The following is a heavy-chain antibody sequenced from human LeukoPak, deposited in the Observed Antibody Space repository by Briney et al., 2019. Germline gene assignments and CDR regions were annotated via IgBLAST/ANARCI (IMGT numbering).Heavy chain of an antibody. Sequence: PGRSLTLSCTASGFTLSRFAMHWVRQAPGKGLEWPGHMSDDGSEKHYVDSVRGRFTISRDPSKNTLYLEMTSLRTEDTAVYYCAREADSGYYRTVDYWGQGTMVAVS. D-gene: IGHD2-15*01. CDR3: AREADSGYYRTVDY. V-gene: IGHV3-30-3*01. J-gene: IGHJ4*02. CDR2: MSDDGSEK. CDR1: GFTLSRFA.